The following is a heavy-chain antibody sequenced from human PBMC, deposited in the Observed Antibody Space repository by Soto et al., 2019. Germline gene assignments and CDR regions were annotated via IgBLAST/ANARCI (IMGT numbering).Heavy chain of an antibody. V-gene: IGHV4-4*02. CDR3: ARAGSGGPNFDY. D-gene: IGHD2-15*01. Sequence: SETLSLTCAVSSGSISSSNWWSWVRQPPGKGLEWIGEIYHSGSTNYNPSLKSRVTISVDKSKNQFSLKLSSVTAADTAVYYCARAGSGGPNFDYWGQGTLVTVSS. CDR1: SGSISSSNW. J-gene: IGHJ4*02. CDR2: IYHSGST.